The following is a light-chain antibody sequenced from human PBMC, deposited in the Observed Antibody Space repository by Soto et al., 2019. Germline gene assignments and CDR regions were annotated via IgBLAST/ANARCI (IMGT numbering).Light chain of an antibody. CDR1: RYITNS. J-gene: IGKJ5*01. V-gene: IGKV1-39*01. Sequence: DIQMTQSPSSLSAAVGDRVTITCQASRYITNSLHWFQQKPGKAPKLLIYAASSLQSGVPSRFSGSGSGTHFTLTISSLQPEDFATYYCQHIYSIPITFGQGTRLEIK. CDR3: QHIYSIPIT. CDR2: AAS.